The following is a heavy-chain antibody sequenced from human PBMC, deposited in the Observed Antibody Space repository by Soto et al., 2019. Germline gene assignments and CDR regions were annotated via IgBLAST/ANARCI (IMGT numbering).Heavy chain of an antibody. CDR3: TTPRRVVVVVAATPIDYYYGMDV. V-gene: IGHV3-15*01. CDR1: GFTFSNAW. J-gene: IGHJ6*02. D-gene: IGHD2-15*01. Sequence: EVQLVESGGGLVKPGGSLRLSCAASGFTFSNAWMSWVRQAPGKGLEWVGRIKSKTDGGTTDYAAPVKGRFTISRDDSKNTLYLQMNSLKTEDTAVYYCTTPRRVVVVVAATPIDYYYGMDVWGQGTTVTVSS. CDR2: IKSKTDGGTT.